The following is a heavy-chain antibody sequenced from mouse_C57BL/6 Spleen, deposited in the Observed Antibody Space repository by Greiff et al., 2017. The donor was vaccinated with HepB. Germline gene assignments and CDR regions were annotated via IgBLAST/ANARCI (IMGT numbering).Heavy chain of an antibody. CDR1: GYTFTSYW. V-gene: IGHV1-64*01. J-gene: IGHJ3*01. D-gene: IGHD2-4*01. CDR3: ARGTYDYDETGFAY. CDR2: IHPNSGST. Sequence: QVQLQQPGAELVKPGASVKLSCKASGYTFTSYWMHWVKQRPGQGLEWIGMIHPNSGSTNYNEKFKSKATLTVDKSSSTAYMQLSSLTSEDSAVYYCARGTYDYDETGFAYWGQGTLVTVSA.